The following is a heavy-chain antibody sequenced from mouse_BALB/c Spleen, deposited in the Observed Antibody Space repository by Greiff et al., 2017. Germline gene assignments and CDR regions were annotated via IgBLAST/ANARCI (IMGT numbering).Heavy chain of an antibody. Sequence: EVQRVESGGGLVKPGGSLKLSCAASGFTFSDYYMYWVRQTPEKRLEWVATISDGGSYTYYPDSVKGRFTISRDNAKNNLYLQMSSLKSEDTAMYYCARHGYDYWGQGTTLTVSS. CDR3: ARHGYDY. CDR1: GFTFSDYY. CDR2: ISDGGSYT. J-gene: IGHJ2*01. D-gene: IGHD2-2*01. V-gene: IGHV5-4*02.